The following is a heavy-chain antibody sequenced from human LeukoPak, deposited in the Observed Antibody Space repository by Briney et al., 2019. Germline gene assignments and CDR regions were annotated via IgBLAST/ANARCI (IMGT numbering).Heavy chain of an antibody. J-gene: IGHJ5*02. CDR1: GYTLTELS. V-gene: IGHV1-24*01. CDR3: ARTWIQLWLNWFDP. D-gene: IGHD5-18*01. CDR2: FDPEHGET. Sequence: ASVKVSCKVSGYTLTELSMHWVRQAPGKGLEWMGGFDPEHGETVYAQKLQGRVTMTTDTSTSTAYMELRSLRSDDTAVYYCARTWIQLWLNWFDPWGQGTLVTVSS.